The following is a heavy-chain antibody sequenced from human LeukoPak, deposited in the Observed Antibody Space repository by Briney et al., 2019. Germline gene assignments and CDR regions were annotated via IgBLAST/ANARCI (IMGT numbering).Heavy chain of an antibody. V-gene: IGHV3-7*03. D-gene: IGHD6-19*01. J-gene: IGHJ2*01. CDR2: FKQDVSEK. CDR1: GSTFSSYW. Sequence: GGSLRLSCAASGSTFSSYWMSWVRQAPGKGLEWVANFKQDVSEKYYVDSVKGRFTISRDNAKNSLYLQMNSLRAEDTAVYYCARDFRLGSGWAFDLWGRGTLVTVSS. CDR3: ARDFRLGSGWAFDL.